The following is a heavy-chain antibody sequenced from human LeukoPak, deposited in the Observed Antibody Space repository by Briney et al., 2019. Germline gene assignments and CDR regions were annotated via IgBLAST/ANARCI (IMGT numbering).Heavy chain of an antibody. J-gene: IGHJ4*02. V-gene: IGHV4-59*11. Sequence: TETLSLTCTVSGGSISSHYWSWIRQPPGKGLEWIAYLFDSVNTKDNPSLQSRLTLSADTSKNQFSLRLSSVTAADTAVYYCATIKRGSIFGYFDFWGQGIKVTVSS. CDR3: ATIKRGSIFGYFDF. CDR2: LFDSVNT. CDR1: GGSISSHY. D-gene: IGHD5-18*01.